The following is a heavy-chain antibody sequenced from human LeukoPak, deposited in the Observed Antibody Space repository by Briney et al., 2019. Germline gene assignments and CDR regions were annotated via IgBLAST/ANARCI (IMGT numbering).Heavy chain of an antibody. CDR3: ARDHGMLRAAFDI. D-gene: IGHD2-15*01. CDR1: GYTFTGYY. V-gene: IGHV1-2*02. Sequence: ASVKVSCKASGYTFTGYYMHWVRQAPGQGLEWMGWINPNSGGTNYAQKFQGRVTMTRDTSISPAYMELSRLRSDDTAVYYCARDHGMLRAAFDIWGQGTMVTVSS. J-gene: IGHJ3*02. CDR2: INPNSGGT.